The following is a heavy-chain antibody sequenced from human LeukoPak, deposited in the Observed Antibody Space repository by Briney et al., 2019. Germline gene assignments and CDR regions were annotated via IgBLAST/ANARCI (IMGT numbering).Heavy chain of an antibody. CDR3: ARHTPMTTVTSWFDP. CDR1: GYSISSGYY. V-gene: IGHV4-38-2*01. D-gene: IGHD4-17*01. CDR2: IYHSGST. J-gene: IGHJ5*02. Sequence: PSETLSLTCAVSGYSISSGYYWGWIRQPPGKGLEWIGSIYHSGSTYYNPSLKSRVTISVDTSKNQFSLKLSSVTAADTAVYYCARHTPMTTVTSWFDPWGQGTLLTVSS.